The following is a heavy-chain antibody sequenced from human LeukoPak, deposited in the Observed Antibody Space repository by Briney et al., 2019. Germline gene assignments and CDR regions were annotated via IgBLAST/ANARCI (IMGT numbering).Heavy chain of an antibody. CDR2: IYHSGST. J-gene: IGHJ5*02. CDR3: AREGSGCSSTSCYADNWFDP. D-gene: IGHD2-2*01. Sequence: PSETLPLTCAVSGGSISSGGYSWSWIRQPPGKGLEWIGYIYHSGSTYYNPSLKSRVTISVDRSKNQFSLKLSSVTAADTAVYYCAREGSGCSSTSCYADNWFDPWGQGALVTVSS. CDR1: GGSISSGGYS. V-gene: IGHV4-30-2*01.